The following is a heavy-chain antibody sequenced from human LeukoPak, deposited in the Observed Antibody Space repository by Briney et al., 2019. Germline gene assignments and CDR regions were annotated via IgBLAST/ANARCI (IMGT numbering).Heavy chain of an antibody. V-gene: IGHV1-3*01. CDR1: GYTFTSYA. CDR3: AREGKGIVVVPAAMLHFDY. CDR2: INAGNGNT. D-gene: IGHD2-2*01. Sequence: ASVKVSCKASGYTFTSYAMHWVRQAPGQRLEWMGWINAGNGNTKYSQKFQGRVTITRDTSASTAYMELSSLRSEDTAVYYCAREGKGIVVVPAAMLHFDYWGQGTLVTVSS. J-gene: IGHJ4*02.